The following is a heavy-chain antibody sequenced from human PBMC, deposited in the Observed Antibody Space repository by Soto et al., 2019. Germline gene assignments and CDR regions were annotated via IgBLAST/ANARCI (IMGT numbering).Heavy chain of an antibody. Sequence: EVQLVESGGGLVQPGGSLRLSCAASGFTFSSYWMHWVRQAPGKGLVWVSRINSDGSSTSYADSVKGRFTISRDNAKNTLYLQMNSLRAEDTAVYYCARSPVPAPDSSGLSLFGWFDPWGQGTLVTVSS. J-gene: IGHJ5*02. D-gene: IGHD3-22*01. V-gene: IGHV3-74*01. CDR3: ARSPVPAPDSSGLSLFGWFDP. CDR2: INSDGSST. CDR1: GFTFSSYW.